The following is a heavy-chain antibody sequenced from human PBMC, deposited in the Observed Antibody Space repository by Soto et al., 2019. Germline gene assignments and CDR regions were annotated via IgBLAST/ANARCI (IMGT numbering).Heavy chain of an antibody. CDR1: GGSISSYY. Sequence: QVQLQESGPGLVKPSETLSLTCTVSGGSISSYYWSWIRQPTGKGLEWIGYIYYSGSTNYNLSLKSRVTISVDTSKNQFSLKLSSVTAADTAVYYCAREAVAGLFDYWGQGTLVTVSS. J-gene: IGHJ4*02. D-gene: IGHD6-19*01. V-gene: IGHV4-59*01. CDR2: IYYSGST. CDR3: AREAVAGLFDY.